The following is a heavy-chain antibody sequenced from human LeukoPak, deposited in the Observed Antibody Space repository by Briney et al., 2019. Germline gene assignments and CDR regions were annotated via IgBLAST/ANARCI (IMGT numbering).Heavy chain of an antibody. CDR1: GGSFSGYY. CDR3: AREYSYALYYFDY. J-gene: IGHJ4*02. V-gene: IGHV4-34*01. CDR2: INHSGST. Sequence: SETLSLTCAVYGGSFSGYYWTWMRQSPGQGLEWIGEINHSGSTDYDPSLKSRVTISLVTSKSQFSLKLTSVTAADTAVYYCAREYSYALYYFDYWGQGTLVTVSS. D-gene: IGHD5-18*01.